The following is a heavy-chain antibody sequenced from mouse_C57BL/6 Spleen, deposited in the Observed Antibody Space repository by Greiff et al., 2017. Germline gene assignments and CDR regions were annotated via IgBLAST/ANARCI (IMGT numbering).Heavy chain of an antibody. CDR1: GFSLTSYG. CDR2: IWSDGST. CDR3: ARGRTVVATGGDYSMDY. J-gene: IGHJ4*01. V-gene: IGHV2-6*03. D-gene: IGHD1-1*01. Sequence: VQLQQSGPGLVAPSQSLSITCTVSGFSLTSYGVHWVRQPPGKGLEWLVVIWSDGSTTYNSALKSRLSISKDNSKSQVFLKMNSLQTDDTAMYYCARGRTVVATGGDYSMDYWGQGTSVTVSS.